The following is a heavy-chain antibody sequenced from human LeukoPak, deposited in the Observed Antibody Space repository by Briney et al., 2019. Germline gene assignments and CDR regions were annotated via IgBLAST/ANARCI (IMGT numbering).Heavy chain of an antibody. D-gene: IGHD3-10*01. CDR1: GDSISSSSYY. Sequence: SETLSLTCTVSGDSISSSSYYWGWIRQPPGKGLEWIGSIYYSGSTYYNPSLKSRVTISVDTSKNQFSLKLSSVTAADTAVYYCARLSGIILDVWGKGTTVTVSS. J-gene: IGHJ6*04. CDR2: IYYSGST. V-gene: IGHV4-39*01. CDR3: ARLSGIILDV.